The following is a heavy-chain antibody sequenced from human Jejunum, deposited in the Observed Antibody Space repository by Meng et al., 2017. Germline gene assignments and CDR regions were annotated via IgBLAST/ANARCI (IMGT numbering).Heavy chain of an antibody. Sequence: QVQPPAPGPGLVRPSETLSLTCTVSGGSVSSGFYYWSWIRQPPGKGLEWIGYISDSGTTNYNPSLKSRVTMSVDTSKNHFSLKLTSVTAADTAVYFCARDSETYPTYFDYWGQGTLVTVSS. CDR1: GGSVSSGFYY. V-gene: IGHV4-61*03. CDR3: ARDSETYPTYFDY. J-gene: IGHJ4*02. CDR2: ISDSGTT. D-gene: IGHD5-24*01.